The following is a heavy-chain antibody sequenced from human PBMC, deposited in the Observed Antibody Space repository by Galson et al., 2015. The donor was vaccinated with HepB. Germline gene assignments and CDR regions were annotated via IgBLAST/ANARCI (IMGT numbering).Heavy chain of an antibody. V-gene: IGHV3-30*18. CDR1: GFTFSSYG. CDR2: ISYDGSNK. D-gene: IGHD2-15*01. Sequence: SLRLSCAASGFTFSSYGMHWVRQAPGKGLEWVAVISYDGSNKYYADSVKGRFTISRDNSKNTLYLQMNSLRAEDTAVYYCAKSSGGNYVDEYYSGMDVWGQGTTVTVSS. CDR3: AKSSGGNYVDEYYSGMDV. J-gene: IGHJ6*02.